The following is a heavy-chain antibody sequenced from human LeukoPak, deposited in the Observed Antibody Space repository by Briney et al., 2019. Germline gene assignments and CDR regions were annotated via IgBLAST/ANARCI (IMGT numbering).Heavy chain of an antibody. V-gene: IGHV3-15*01. Sequence: GGSLRLSCAASGFTFSNAWMSWVRQAPGKGLEWVGRIKGKTDGGTTDYAAPVKGRFTISRDDSKNTLYLQMNSLKTEDTAVYYCTTGLYGMDVWGKGTTVTVSS. CDR1: GFTFSNAW. CDR2: IKGKTDGGTT. J-gene: IGHJ6*04. CDR3: TTGLYGMDV.